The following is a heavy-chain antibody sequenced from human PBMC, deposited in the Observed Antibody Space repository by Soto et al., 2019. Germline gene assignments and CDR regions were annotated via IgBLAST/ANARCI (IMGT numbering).Heavy chain of an antibody. CDR2: IYWNDDK. J-gene: IGHJ3*02. D-gene: IGHD3-3*01. Sequence: QITLKESGPTLVKPTQTLTLTCTFSGFSLSTSGVGVGWIRQPPGKALEWLALIYWNDDKRYSPSLKSRLTITKDTSKNQVVLTMTNMDPVDTATYYCAHNGDYDFWSGPGDAFDIWGQGTMVTVSS. CDR3: AHNGDYDFWSGPGDAFDI. V-gene: IGHV2-5*01. CDR1: GFSLSTSGVG.